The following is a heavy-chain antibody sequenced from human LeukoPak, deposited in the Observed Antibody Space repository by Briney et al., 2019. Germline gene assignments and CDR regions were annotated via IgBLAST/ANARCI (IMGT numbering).Heavy chain of an antibody. CDR3: ARSSLGPTVTTWGHEYDY. J-gene: IGHJ4*02. CDR2: IKQDGSEK. Sequence: GGSLRLSCAASGFTFSSYEMNWVRQAPGKGLEWVANIKQDGSEKYYVDSVKGRFTISRDNAKNSLYLQMNSLRAEDTAVYYCARSSLGPTVTTWGHEYDYWGQGTLVTVSS. V-gene: IGHV3-7*01. D-gene: IGHD4-17*01. CDR1: GFTFSSYE.